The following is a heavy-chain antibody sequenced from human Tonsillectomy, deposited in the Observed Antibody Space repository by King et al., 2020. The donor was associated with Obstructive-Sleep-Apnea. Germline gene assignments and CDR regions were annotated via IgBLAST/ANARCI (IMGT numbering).Heavy chain of an antibody. Sequence: QLQESGPGLVKPSETLSLTCTVSGYSISSGHYWGWVRQPPRKGLEWIGTIYHSGSTSYNPSLKIRVTISVDSSKNQFSLTLSSVTAADTAVFHCARGRAQTGTAGHFFDHWGQGTLVTVSS. CDR2: IYHSGST. CDR1: GYSISSGHY. D-gene: IGHD1-7*01. V-gene: IGHV4-38-2*02. CDR3: ARGRAQTGTAGHFFDH. J-gene: IGHJ4*02.